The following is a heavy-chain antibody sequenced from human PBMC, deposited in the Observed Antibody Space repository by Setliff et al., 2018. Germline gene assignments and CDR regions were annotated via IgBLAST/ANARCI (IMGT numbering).Heavy chain of an antibody. Sequence: ASVKVSCKASGYTFTSYDINWVRQATGQGLEWMGWMNPNSGNTGYAQKFQGRVTMTRNTSISTAYMELSSLRSEDTAVYYCAREWIAVAGTGFDYWGQGTLVTVSS. V-gene: IGHV1-8*02. CDR1: GYTFTSYD. J-gene: IGHJ4*02. D-gene: IGHD6-19*01. CDR2: MNPNSGNT. CDR3: AREWIAVAGTGFDY.